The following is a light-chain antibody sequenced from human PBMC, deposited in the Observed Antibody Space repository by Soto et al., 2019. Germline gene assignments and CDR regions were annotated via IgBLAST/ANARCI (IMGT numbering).Light chain of an antibody. CDR1: ECVSNSY. Sequence: VLTQSPGTLSLCPREIATLSCSASECVSNSYLACYQPKPSQAPRLLWYGASRRATGIPDSFSGSRSGTEFTLTISRLEPEDYALNYCQQYSSSPPTFGQGTRLEIK. CDR3: QQYSSSPPT. CDR2: GAS. J-gene: IGKJ5*01. V-gene: IGKV3-20*01.